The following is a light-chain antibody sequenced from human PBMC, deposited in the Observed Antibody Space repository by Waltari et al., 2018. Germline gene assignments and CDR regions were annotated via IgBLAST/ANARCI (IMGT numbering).Light chain of an antibody. J-gene: IGLJ1*01. Sequence: QSALTQPASVSGSPGQSITISCTGTSRDVGGYNYVSWYQQHPGKAPKLMIYDVSKRPSGVSNRFTGSKSGNTASLTISGLQAEDESDYYCCSYAGSSTHVFGTGTKVTVL. CDR2: DVS. CDR3: CSYAGSSTHV. V-gene: IGLV2-23*02. CDR1: SRDVGGYNY.